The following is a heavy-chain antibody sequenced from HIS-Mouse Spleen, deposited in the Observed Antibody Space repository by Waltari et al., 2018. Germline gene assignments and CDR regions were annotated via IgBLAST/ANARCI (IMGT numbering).Heavy chain of an antibody. Sequence: QLQLQESGPGLVKPSEPLSLTCTVPGCSISSSSYYWAWIRQPPGKGLEWIWSIYYSGSTYYNPSLKSRVTISVDTSKNQFSLKLSSVTAADTAVYYCAREIPYSSSWYDWYFDLWGRGTLVTVSS. V-gene: IGHV4-39*07. CDR1: GCSISSSSYY. D-gene: IGHD6-13*01. CDR3: AREIPYSSSWYDWYFDL. CDR2: IYYSGST. J-gene: IGHJ2*01.